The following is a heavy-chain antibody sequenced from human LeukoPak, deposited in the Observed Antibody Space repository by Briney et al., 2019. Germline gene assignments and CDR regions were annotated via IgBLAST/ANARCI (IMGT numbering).Heavy chain of an antibody. CDR2: ISFDGSNK. Sequence: PGRSLRLSCAASGFTFSSYDMHWVRQAPGKGLEWVAVISFDGSNKYYADSVKGRFTISRDNSKNTLYLQMNSLRAEDTAVYYCAKENGDYGDYGALDYWGQGTLVTVSS. J-gene: IGHJ4*02. CDR3: AKENGDYGDYGALDY. V-gene: IGHV3-30-3*01. D-gene: IGHD4-17*01. CDR1: GFTFSSYD.